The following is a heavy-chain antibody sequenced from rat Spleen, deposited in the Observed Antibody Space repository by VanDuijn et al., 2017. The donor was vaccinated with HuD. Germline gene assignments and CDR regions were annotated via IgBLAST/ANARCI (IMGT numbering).Heavy chain of an antibody. Sequence: EVHMVESGGDLVQPGRSMKLSCAASGFTFSDYYMAWVRQAPKKGLEWVASIDYGGSSTHYGDSVKGRFTISRDNAKSTLYLQMDSLRSEDTATYYCARPNYGYPFAYWGQGTLVTVSS. V-gene: IGHV5-22*01. CDR2: IDYGGSST. D-gene: IGHD1-7*01. CDR1: GFTFSDYY. J-gene: IGHJ3*01. CDR3: ARPNYGYPFAY.